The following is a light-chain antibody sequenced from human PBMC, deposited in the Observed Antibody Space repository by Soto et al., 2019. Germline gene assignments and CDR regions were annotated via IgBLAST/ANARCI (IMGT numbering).Light chain of an antibody. V-gene: IGLV2-8*01. J-gene: IGLJ1*01. CDR1: SGDVGAYDY. CDR2: EVS. Sequence: QSALTQPPSASGSPGQSVTISCTGTSGDVGAYDYVSWYQQHPGKAPKLMIYEVSKRPLGVPDRFSGSKSGNTASLTVSGLQAEDEADYYCSSYAGSNNPYVFGTGTKLTVL. CDR3: SSYAGSNNPYV.